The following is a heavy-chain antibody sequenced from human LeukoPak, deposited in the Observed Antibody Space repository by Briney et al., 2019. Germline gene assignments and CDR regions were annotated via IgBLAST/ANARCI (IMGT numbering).Heavy chain of an antibody. CDR3: ARDFMNAYDY. CDR2: ISYDGNLK. J-gene: IGHJ4*02. Sequence: GGSLRLSCAASGFVFSSYTMPWVRQAPGKGLEWVAVISYDGNLKYYADSVKGRFTFSRDNSKSTVYLQMNSLRGEDTAVYYCARDFMNAYDYWGPGTLVTVSS. V-gene: IGHV3-30-3*01. D-gene: IGHD3-16*01. CDR1: GFVFSSYT.